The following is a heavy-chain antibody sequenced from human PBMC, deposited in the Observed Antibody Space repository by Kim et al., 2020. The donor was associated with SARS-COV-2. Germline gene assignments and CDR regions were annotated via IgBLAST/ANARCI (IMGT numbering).Heavy chain of an antibody. CDR1: GFTFSTYA. CDR2: ISGSGDTT. Sequence: GGSLRLSCAASGFTFSTYAMNWVRQAPGKGLEWVSSISGSGDTTYYADSVKGRFTISRDNSNNALYLQMNSLRAEDTAVYYCARYFGSSSSVFHHWGQGALVTVSS. CDR3: ARYFGSSSSVFHH. D-gene: IGHD2-2*01. V-gene: IGHV3-23*01. J-gene: IGHJ1*01.